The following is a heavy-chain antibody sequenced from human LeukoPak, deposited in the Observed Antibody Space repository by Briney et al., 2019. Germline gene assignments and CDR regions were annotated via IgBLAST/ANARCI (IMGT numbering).Heavy chain of an antibody. CDR3: ARPVNRGRDGYNSAFDI. CDR2: ISYDGSNK. CDR1: GFTFSSYA. Sequence: GGSLRLSCAASGFTFSSYAMHWVRQAPGKGLEWVAVISYDGSNKYYADSVKGRFTTSRDNSKNTLYLQMNSLRAEDTAVYYCARPVNRGRDGYNSAFDIWGQGTMVTVSS. V-gene: IGHV3-30*04. J-gene: IGHJ3*02. D-gene: IGHD5-24*01.